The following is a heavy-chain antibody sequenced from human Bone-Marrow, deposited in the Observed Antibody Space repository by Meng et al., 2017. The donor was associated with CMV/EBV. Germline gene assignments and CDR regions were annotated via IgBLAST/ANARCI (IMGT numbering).Heavy chain of an antibody. Sequence: ASVKVSCKASGYTFTGYYMHWVRQASGQGLEWMGWINPNSGGTNYAQKFQGRVTMTRDTSISTAYMELSRLRSDDTAVYYCTGYSSSWSRGYYYYYGMDVWGQGTTVTVSS. D-gene: IGHD6-13*01. V-gene: IGHV1-2*02. CDR2: INPNSGGT. CDR1: GYTFTGYY. CDR3: TGYSSSWSRGYYYYYGMDV. J-gene: IGHJ6*02.